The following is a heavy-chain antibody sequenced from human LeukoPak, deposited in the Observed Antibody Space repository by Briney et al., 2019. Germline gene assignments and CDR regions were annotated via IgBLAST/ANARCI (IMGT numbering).Heavy chain of an antibody. D-gene: IGHD2-2*01. V-gene: IGHV3-23*01. Sequence: GGSLRLSCAASGFTFNNYAMNWVRQAPGKGLEWVSSICGNCGTAYYVDSVKGRFTISGDNSKNTLYLQMNSLRAEDTAVYYCAKHYCSDASCSVFSFDSWGQGTLVTVSS. CDR2: ICGNCGTA. J-gene: IGHJ4*02. CDR3: AKHYCSDASCSVFSFDS. CDR1: GFTFNNYA.